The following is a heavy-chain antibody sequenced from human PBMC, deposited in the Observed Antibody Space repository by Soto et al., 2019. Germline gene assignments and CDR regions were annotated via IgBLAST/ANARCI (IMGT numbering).Heavy chain of an antibody. CDR1: GGSFSGYY. V-gene: IGHV4-34*01. D-gene: IGHD5-12*01. J-gene: IGHJ4*02. CDR2: INHSGST. CDR3: ATHGGYDGY. Sequence: PSETLSLTCAVYGGSFSGYYWSWIRQPPGKGLEWIGEINHSGSTNYNPSLKSRVTISVDTSKNQFSLKLSSVTAADTAVYYCATHGGYDGYWGQGTLVTVSS.